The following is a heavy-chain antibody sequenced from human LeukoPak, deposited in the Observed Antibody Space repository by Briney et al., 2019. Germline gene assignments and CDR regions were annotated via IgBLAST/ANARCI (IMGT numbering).Heavy chain of an antibody. CDR1: GFTFSSYW. Sequence: GGSLRLSCAVSGFTFSSYWMSWVRQAPGKGLEWVANIKRDGSEKYYVDSVKGRFTISRDNAKNSLYLQMNSLRAEDTAVYYCARDLVHNYDYVWGSYRTDLFDYWGQGTLVTVSS. V-gene: IGHV3-7*03. D-gene: IGHD3-16*02. J-gene: IGHJ4*02. CDR2: IKRDGSEK. CDR3: ARDLVHNYDYVWGSYRTDLFDY.